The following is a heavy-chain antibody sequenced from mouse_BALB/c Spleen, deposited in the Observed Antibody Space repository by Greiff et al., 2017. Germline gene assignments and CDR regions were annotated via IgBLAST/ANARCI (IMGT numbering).Heavy chain of an antibody. CDR2: IYPGNSDT. CDR1: GYSFTSYW. D-gene: IGHD2-4*01. J-gene: IGHJ1*01. V-gene: IGHV1-5*01. CDR3: TRGDDYVYWYFDV. Sequence: EVQLQQSGTVLARPGASVKMSCKASGYSFTSYWMHWVKQRPGQGLEWIGAIYPGNSDTSYNQKFKGKAKLTAVTSASTAYMELSSLTTEDSAVYYGTRGDDYVYWYFDVWGAGTTVTVSS.